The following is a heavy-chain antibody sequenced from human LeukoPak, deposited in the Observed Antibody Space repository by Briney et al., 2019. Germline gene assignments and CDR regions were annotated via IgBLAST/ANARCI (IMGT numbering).Heavy chain of an antibody. J-gene: IGHJ6*03. V-gene: IGHV3-21*01. CDR2: ISSSSSHI. D-gene: IGHD2-2*01. CDR1: GFTFSSYS. Sequence: GGSLRLSCAASGFTFSSYSMNWVRQAPGKGLEWVSSISSSSSHIYYADSVKGRFTISRDNAKNSLYLQMNSLRAEDTAVYYCARDLREYQLLGYYYYYMDVWGKGTTVTVSS. CDR3: ARDLREYQLLGYYYYYMDV.